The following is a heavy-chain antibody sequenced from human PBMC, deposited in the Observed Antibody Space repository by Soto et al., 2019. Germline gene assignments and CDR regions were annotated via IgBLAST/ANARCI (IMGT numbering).Heavy chain of an antibody. V-gene: IGHV3-74*01. Sequence: AFRVKSINFGFRWVRQTPRKGLVWVSHINSDGSSTSYADSVKGRFTISRDNAKNTLYLQMNSLRAEDTAVFYYARAEYRSSQTFLFAPWGQGTLVTVSS. J-gene: IGHJ5*02. CDR2: INSDGSST. D-gene: IGHD6-13*01. CDR1: RVKSINFG. CDR3: ARAEYRSSQTFLFAP.